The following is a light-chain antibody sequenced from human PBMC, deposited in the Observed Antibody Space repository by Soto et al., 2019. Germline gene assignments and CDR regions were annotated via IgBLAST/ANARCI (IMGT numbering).Light chain of an antibody. J-gene: IGLJ1*01. Sequence: QSVLTQPPSASGSPGQSVTISGAGTSSDVGAYSFVSWYQQHPGNAPKRVIYEVNKRPSGVPDRFSGSKSGNAASLTVSGLQAEDEADYYCASYAGSNSVFGTGTKVTV. CDR2: EVN. V-gene: IGLV2-8*01. CDR3: ASYAGSNSV. CDR1: SSDVGAYSF.